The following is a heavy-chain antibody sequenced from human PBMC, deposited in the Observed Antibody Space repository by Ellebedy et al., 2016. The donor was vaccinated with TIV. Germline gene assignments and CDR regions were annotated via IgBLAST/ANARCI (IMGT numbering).Heavy chain of an antibody. CDR1: GFTFTNHW. CDR3: ARDRHLVVTAILDY. J-gene: IGHJ4*02. Sequence: GESLKISXAASGFTFTNHWMTWVRQAPGKGLEWVANIKEDGSDKYYVDSVKGRFTISRDNSKNTLYLQMNSLRAEDTAVYYCARDRHLVVTAILDYWGQGTLVTVSS. D-gene: IGHD2-21*02. CDR2: IKEDGSDK. V-gene: IGHV3-7*01.